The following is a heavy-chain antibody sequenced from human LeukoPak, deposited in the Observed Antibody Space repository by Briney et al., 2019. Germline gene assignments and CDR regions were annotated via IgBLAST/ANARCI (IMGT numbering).Heavy chain of an antibody. CDR3: ARPRREVAGTDYYYYMDV. CDR1: GGTFSSYA. CDR2: IIPIFGTA. Sequence: ASVKVSCKASGGTFSSYAISWVRQAPGQGLEWMGGIIPIFGTANYAQKFQGRVAITTDESTSTAYMELSSLRSEDTAVYYCARPRREVAGTDYYYYMDVWGKGTTVTVSS. V-gene: IGHV1-69*05. J-gene: IGHJ6*03. D-gene: IGHD6-19*01.